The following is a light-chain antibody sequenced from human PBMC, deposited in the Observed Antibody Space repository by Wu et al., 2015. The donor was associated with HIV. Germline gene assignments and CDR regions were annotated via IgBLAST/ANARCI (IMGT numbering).Light chain of an antibody. CDR2: ATS. J-gene: IGKJ2*01. V-gene: IGKV1-NL1*01. Sequence: DIQMTQSPSSLSASVGDRVTITCRASQDITNSLAWYQQSPGRAPKLLLYATSTLQSGVPSRFSGSGSGTHYTLTISSLQPEDFATYYCQQYYGTPYTFGQGTKLQIK. CDR1: QDITNS. CDR3: QQYYGTPYT.